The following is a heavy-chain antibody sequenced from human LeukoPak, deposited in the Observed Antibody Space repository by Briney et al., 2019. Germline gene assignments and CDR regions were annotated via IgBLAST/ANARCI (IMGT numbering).Heavy chain of an antibody. CDR1: GGSFSGYY. Sequence: PSETLSLTCAVYGGSFSGYYWSWIRQPPGKGLEWIGEINHSGRINYNPSLKSRVTISVDTSKNQFSLKLSSVTAADTAVYYCARSLLDYDILTGPNWFDPWGQGTLVTVSS. D-gene: IGHD3-9*01. CDR2: INHSGRI. CDR3: ARSLLDYDILTGPNWFDP. V-gene: IGHV4-34*01. J-gene: IGHJ5*02.